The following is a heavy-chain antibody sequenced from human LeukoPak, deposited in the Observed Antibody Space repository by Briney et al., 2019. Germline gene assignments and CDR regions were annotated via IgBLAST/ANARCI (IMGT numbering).Heavy chain of an antibody. CDR1: GYSISSGYY. CDR2: IYHSGST. D-gene: IGHD6-19*01. J-gene: IGHJ4*02. CDR3: ARLGEDSSGWYDY. Sequence: SETLSLTCAVSGYSISSGYYWGWIRQPPGKGLEGIGSIYHSGSTYYNPSLKSRVTISVDTSKNQFSLKLSSVTAADTAVYYCARLGEDSSGWYDYWGQGTLVTVSS. V-gene: IGHV4-38-2*01.